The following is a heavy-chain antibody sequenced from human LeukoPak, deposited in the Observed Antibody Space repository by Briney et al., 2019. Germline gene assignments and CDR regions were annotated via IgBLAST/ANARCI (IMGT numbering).Heavy chain of an antibody. D-gene: IGHD1-1*01. CDR1: GGSISSGSYY. J-gene: IGHJ4*02. CDR2: IYTSGST. V-gene: IGHV4-61*02. CDR3: ARHNPAGYYFDY. Sequence: SETLSLTCTVSGGSISSGSYYWSWIRQPAGKGLEWIGRIYTSGSTNYNPSLKSRVTISVDTSKNQFSLKLSSVTAADTAVYYCARHNPAGYYFDYWGQGTLVTVSS.